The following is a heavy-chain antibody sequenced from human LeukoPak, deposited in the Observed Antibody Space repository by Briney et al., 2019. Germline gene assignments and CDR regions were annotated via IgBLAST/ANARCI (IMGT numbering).Heavy chain of an antibody. J-gene: IGHJ6*03. V-gene: IGHV1-69*13. CDR1: GGTFSSYA. CDR3: AIGPVDPYTAMIHYYYYYMDV. CDR2: IIPISGTA. D-gene: IGHD5-18*01. Sequence: ASVKVSCKASGGTFSSYAISWVRQAPGQGLEWMGGIIPISGTANYAQKFQGRVTITADESTSTAYMELSSLRSEDTAVYYCAIGPVDPYTAMIHYYYYYMDVWGKGTTVTVSS.